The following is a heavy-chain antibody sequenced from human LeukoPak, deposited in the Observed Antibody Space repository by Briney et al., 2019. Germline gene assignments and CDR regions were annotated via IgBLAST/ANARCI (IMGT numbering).Heavy chain of an antibody. Sequence: PSETLSLTCTVSGGSISSYYWSWIRQPPGKGLEWIGYIYYSGSTKYNPSLKSRVTISVDTSKNQFSPNLSSVTAADTAVYYCARHEGRSGWYYFDYWGQGTLVTVSS. CDR2: IYYSGST. J-gene: IGHJ4*02. D-gene: IGHD6-19*01. CDR3: ARHEGRSGWYYFDY. CDR1: GGSISSYY. V-gene: IGHV4-59*08.